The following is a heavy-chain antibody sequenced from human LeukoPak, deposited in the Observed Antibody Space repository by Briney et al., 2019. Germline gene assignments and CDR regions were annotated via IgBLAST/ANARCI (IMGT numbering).Heavy chain of an antibody. J-gene: IGHJ6*03. CDR3: ARLSGAAADHYYYMDV. D-gene: IGHD6-13*01. V-gene: IGHV1-2*02. Sequence: ASVKVSCKASGYTFTGYYMHWVRQAPGQGLEWMGWINPNSGGTNYAQKFQGRVTMTRDTSISTAYMELSRLRSDDTAVYYCARLSGAAADHYYYMDVWGKGTTVTISS. CDR1: GYTFTGYY. CDR2: INPNSGGT.